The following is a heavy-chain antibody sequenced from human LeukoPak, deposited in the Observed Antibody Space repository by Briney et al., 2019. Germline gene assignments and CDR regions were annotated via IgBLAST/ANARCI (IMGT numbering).Heavy chain of an antibody. V-gene: IGHV1-69*13. CDR3: ARVPRALYYYGSGSHFDY. CDR2: IIPIFGTA. J-gene: IGHJ4*02. D-gene: IGHD3-10*01. CDR1: GGTFSSYA. Sequence: SVKVSCKASGGTFSSYAISWVRQAPGQRLEWMGGIIPIFGTANYAQKFQGRVTITADESTSTAYMELSSLRSEDTAVYYCARVPRALYYYGSGSHFDYWGQGTRVTVSS.